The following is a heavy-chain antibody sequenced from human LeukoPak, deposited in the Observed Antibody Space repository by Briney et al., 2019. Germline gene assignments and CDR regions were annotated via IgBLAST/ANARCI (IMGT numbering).Heavy chain of an antibody. V-gene: IGHV1-2*02. D-gene: IGHD4-17*01. CDR2: INPNSGGT. J-gene: IGHJ3*02. Sequence: ASVKVSCKASGYTFTGYYMHWVRQAPGQGLEWMGWINPNSGGTNYAQKFQGRVTMTRDTSISTAYMELSRLRAEDTAVYYCAKPPDYGDYEWAFDIWGQGTMVTVSS. CDR3: AKPPDYGDYEWAFDI. CDR1: GYTFTGYY.